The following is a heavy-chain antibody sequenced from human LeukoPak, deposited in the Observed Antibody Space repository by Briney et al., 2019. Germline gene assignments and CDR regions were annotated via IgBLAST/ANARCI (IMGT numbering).Heavy chain of an antibody. CDR1: GFTFTNYW. CDR2: INEDGSEK. Sequence: GGSLRLSCAASGFTFTNYWMIWVRQAPGKGLEWVANINEDGSEKYYVGSVEGRFTISRDNAKNSVFLQMNSLRADDTAMYYCASSSCSCSSSWGQGTLVTVSS. D-gene: IGHD6-6*01. J-gene: IGHJ5*02. CDR3: ASSSCSCSSS. V-gene: IGHV3-7*01.